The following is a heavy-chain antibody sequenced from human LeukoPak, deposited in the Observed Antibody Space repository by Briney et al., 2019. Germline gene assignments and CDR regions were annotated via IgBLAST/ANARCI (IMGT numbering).Heavy chain of an antibody. CDR1: GYTFTGYY. Sequence: ASVKVSCKASGYTFTGYYMHWVRQAPGQGLEWMGWINPNSGGTNYAQKFQGRVTMTRDTSISTAYMELNRLRSDDTAVYYCARDYNFDYYGSGHAGYYYGMDVWGQGTTVTVSS. CDR3: ARDYNFDYYGSGHAGYYYGMDV. CDR2: INPNSGGT. D-gene: IGHD3-10*01. V-gene: IGHV1-2*02. J-gene: IGHJ6*02.